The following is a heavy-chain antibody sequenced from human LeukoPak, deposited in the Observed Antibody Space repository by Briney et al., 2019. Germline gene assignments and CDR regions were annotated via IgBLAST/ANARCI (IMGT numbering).Heavy chain of an antibody. CDR3: ARRWQFDY. J-gene: IGHJ4*02. CDR1: GFTFSSYG. CDR2: ISSSSSTI. V-gene: IGHV3-48*01. Sequence: EGSLRLSCAASGFTFSSYGMTWVRQAPGKGLEWVSYISSSSSTIYYADSVKGRFTISRDNAKNSLYLQLNSLRAEDTAVYYCARRWQFDYWGQGTLVTVSS. D-gene: IGHD2-15*01.